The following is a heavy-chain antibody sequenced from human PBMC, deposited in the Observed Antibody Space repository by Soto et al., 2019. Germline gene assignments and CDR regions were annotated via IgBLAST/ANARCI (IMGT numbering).Heavy chain of an antibody. CDR1: GFTFSSFA. CDR2: INKSGGST. D-gene: IGHD1-1*01. CDR3: AKDPPTTGTTFDY. Sequence: GGSLRLSCAASGFTFSSFAMSWIRQAPGKGLEWVSTINKSGGSTYYADSVKGRFTISRDNSKNMLFLQINGLRAEDAAVYYCAKDPPTTGTTFDYWGRGTLVTVSS. V-gene: IGHV3-23*01. J-gene: IGHJ4*02.